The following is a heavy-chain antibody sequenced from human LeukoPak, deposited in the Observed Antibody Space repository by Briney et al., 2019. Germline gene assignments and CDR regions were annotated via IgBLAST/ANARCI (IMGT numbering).Heavy chain of an antibody. V-gene: IGHV3-21*01. CDR2: ISSSSSYI. Sequence: GGSLRLSCAASGFTFSSYSMNWVRQAPGKGLEWVSSISSSSSYIYYADSVKGRFTISRDNAKNSLYLQMNSLRAEDTAVYYCARDLYSYPYFDYWGQGTLVTVSS. CDR1: GFTFSSYS. J-gene: IGHJ4*02. D-gene: IGHD2-15*01. CDR3: ARDLYSYPYFDY.